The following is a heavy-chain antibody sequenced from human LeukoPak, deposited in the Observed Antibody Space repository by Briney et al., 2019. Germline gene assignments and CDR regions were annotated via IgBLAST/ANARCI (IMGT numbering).Heavy chain of an antibody. V-gene: IGHV4-34*01. J-gene: IGHJ6*03. CDR3: ARSGSSWYYYYYDMDV. CDR2: INHSGST. CDR1: GGSFSGYY. D-gene: IGHD6-13*01. Sequence: SETLSLTCAVYGGSFSGYYWSWLRPPPAKGLEWIGEINHSGSTNYNPSLKSRVTISVDTSKNQFSLKLSSVTAADTAVYYCARSGSSWYYYYYDMDVWGKGTTVTVSS.